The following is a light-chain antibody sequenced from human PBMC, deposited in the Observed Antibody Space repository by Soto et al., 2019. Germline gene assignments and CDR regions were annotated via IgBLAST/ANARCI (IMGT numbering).Light chain of an antibody. CDR3: QSYDSSLSGSVV. Sequence: QSVLTQPPSVSGAPGQRVTISCTGSSSNIGAGYDVQWYQHLPATAPKLLIYDNNNRPSGVPDRFSGSKSGTSASLAITGLQAEDEADYYCQSYDSSLSGSVVFGGGTKLTVL. V-gene: IGLV1-40*01. J-gene: IGLJ2*01. CDR2: DNN. CDR1: SSNIGAGYD.